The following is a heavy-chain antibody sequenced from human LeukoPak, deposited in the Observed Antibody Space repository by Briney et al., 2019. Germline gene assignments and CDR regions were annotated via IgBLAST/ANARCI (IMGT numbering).Heavy chain of an antibody. Sequence: GGSLRLSCAASGFTFSSYAMSWVRQTPGKGLECISSITGSGGSTHYGDSVKGRFTISRDNSKNTLYLQMNSLRAEDTAVYHCARDGGSSGSYPYWGQGTLLTVSS. V-gene: IGHV3-23*01. CDR1: GFTFSSYA. D-gene: IGHD1-26*01. CDR3: ARDGGSSGSYPY. CDR2: ITGSGGST. J-gene: IGHJ4*02.